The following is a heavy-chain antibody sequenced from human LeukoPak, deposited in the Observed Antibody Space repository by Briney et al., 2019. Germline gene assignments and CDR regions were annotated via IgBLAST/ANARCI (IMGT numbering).Heavy chain of an antibody. Sequence: GGSLRLSCEASGFTFSSYAMSWVRQAPGKGLEWVSSISNSNSYIYYADSVKGRFTISRDNAKNSLYLQMNSLRAEDTAVYFCAREASYPYYWGQGTLVTVSS. CDR1: GFTFSSYA. V-gene: IGHV3-21*01. CDR2: ISNSNSYI. J-gene: IGHJ4*02. CDR3: AREASYPYY. D-gene: IGHD1-26*01.